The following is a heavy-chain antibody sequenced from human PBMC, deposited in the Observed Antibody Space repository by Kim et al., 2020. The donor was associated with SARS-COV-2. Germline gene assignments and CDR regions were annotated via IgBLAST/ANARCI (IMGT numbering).Heavy chain of an antibody. V-gene: IGHV4-31*03. CDR1: GGSISSGGYY. J-gene: IGHJ4*02. CDR2: IYYSGST. D-gene: IGHD3-22*01. CDR3: ARGRITMIVVVTEFDY. Sequence: SETLSLTCTVSGGSISSGGYYWSWIRQHPGKGLEWIGYIYYSGSTYYNPSLKSRVTISVDTSKNQFSLKLSSATAADTAVYYCARGRITMIVVVTEFDYWGQGTLVTVSS.